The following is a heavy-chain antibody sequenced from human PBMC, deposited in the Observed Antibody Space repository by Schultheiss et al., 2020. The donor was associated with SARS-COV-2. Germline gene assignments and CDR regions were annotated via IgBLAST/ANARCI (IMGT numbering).Heavy chain of an antibody. CDR2: ISYDGSNK. D-gene: IGHD2-8*02. J-gene: IGHJ4*02. Sequence: GGSLRLSCAASGFTFSSYAMSWVRQAPGKGLEWVAVISYDGSNKYYADSVKGRITISRDNLKNTVYLQMNSLRGDDTALYFCARDGGVVPGAISWADDWGQGTLVTVSS. CDR3: ARDGGVVPGAISWADD. V-gene: IGHV3-30*04. CDR1: GFTFSSYA.